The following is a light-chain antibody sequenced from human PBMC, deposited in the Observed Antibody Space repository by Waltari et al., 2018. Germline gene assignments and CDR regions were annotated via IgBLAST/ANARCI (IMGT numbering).Light chain of an antibody. V-gene: IGKV3-11*01. Sequence: EIVLTQSPATLSLSPGERATLSCRASQSINSYLAWYQQKPGQAPRLLIYDASNRATGVPARFSGSGSGSDFTVTISSLDPEDFAVYYCQQRDNWPLTFGQGTRLESK. CDR2: DAS. J-gene: IGKJ5*01. CDR1: QSINSY. CDR3: QQRDNWPLT.